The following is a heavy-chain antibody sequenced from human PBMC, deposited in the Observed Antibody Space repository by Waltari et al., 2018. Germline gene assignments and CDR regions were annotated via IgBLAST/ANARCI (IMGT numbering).Heavy chain of an antibody. CDR1: GESFLWYI. D-gene: IGHD2-21*01. CDR3: ARYGEVPASYFFDY. CDR2: IHYSGST. Sequence: QVQLHQWGAGQLKPSETLSLTCAVSGESFLWYIRRWLRQSPGKGLEWLGSIHYSGSTNYNPTLESRLSLSVDTTKKRFSLSLTSVTAADAALYFCARYGEVPASYFFDYWGQGTLVTVSS. V-gene: IGHV4-34*01. J-gene: IGHJ4*01.